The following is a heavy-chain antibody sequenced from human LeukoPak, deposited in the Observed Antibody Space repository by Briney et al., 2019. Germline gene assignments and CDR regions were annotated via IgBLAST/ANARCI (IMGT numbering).Heavy chain of an antibody. CDR3: AREYSASEH. CDR1: GYTFVGYY. Sequence: ASVKVSCKASGYTFVGYYLHWVRQAPGQGLEWMAWIDPYTGNTHYAQKFLGRITVTRDTSVSTTYMEQSWLTSDDTARYYCAREYSASEHWGQGTLVTVSS. J-gene: IGHJ4*02. V-gene: IGHV1-2*02. D-gene: IGHD5-12*01. CDR2: IDPYTGNT.